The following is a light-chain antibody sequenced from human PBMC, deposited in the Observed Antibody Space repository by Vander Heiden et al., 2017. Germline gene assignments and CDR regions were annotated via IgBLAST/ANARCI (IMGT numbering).Light chain of an antibody. Sequence: DIVMTQPPDSLAVSLGDRATINFKSSRSVLYSSNNKNYLAWYQQKPGQPPKLLIYWASTRESGVPDRFSGSGSGTDFTLTISSLQAEDVAVYYCQQYYSTPLTFGGGTKVEIK. J-gene: IGKJ4*01. V-gene: IGKV4-1*01. CDR3: QQYYSTPLT. CDR2: WAS. CDR1: RSVLYSSNNKNY.